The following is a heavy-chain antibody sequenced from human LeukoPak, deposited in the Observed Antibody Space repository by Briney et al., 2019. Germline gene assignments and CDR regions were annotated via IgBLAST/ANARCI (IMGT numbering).Heavy chain of an antibody. J-gene: IGHJ4*02. CDR1: GGSFSGYY. CDR2: INHSGST. V-gene: IGHV4-34*01. CDR3: ASSLGGWYYFDY. Sequence: SETLSLTCAVYGGSFSGYYWSWIRQPPGKGLEWIGEINHSGSTSYNPSLKSRVTISVDTSKNQFPLKLSSVTAADTAVYYCASSLGGWYYFDYWGQGTLVTVSS. D-gene: IGHD2-15*01.